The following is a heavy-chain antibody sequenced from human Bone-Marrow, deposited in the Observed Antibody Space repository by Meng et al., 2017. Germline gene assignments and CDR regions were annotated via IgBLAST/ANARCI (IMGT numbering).Heavy chain of an antibody. Sequence: QLPQWGAGLLKPSGTLPLPCVVSVGSFRDYYWSWFGQPPGKGLEWIGEINHSGRTNYNPSLESRATISVDTSQNNLSLKLSSVTAADSAVYYCARGPTTMAHDFDYWGQGTLVTVSS. CDR3: ARGPTTMAHDFDY. V-gene: IGHV4-34*01. D-gene: IGHD4-11*01. J-gene: IGHJ4*02. CDR1: VGSFRDYY. CDR2: INHSGRT.